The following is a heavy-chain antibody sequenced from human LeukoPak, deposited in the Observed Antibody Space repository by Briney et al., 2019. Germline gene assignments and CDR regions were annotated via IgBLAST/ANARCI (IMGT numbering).Heavy chain of an antibody. Sequence: GGSLRLSCAASGFTFSNYAMSWVRLRQAPGKGLEWVSAINGSGGSTYYADSVKGRFTIPRDNSKNTLYLQMNSLRAEDTAVYYCAREDYYGMDVWGQGTTVTVSS. J-gene: IGHJ6*02. CDR3: AREDYYGMDV. V-gene: IGHV3-23*01. CDR1: GFTFSNYA. CDR2: INGSGGST.